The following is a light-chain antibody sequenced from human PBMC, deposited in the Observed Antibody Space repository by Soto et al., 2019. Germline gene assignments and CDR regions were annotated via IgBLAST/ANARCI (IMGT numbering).Light chain of an antibody. CDR3: QQTYSDIS. J-gene: IGKJ4*01. CDR1: QSVSSSY. CDR2: GAS. V-gene: IGKV3-20*01. Sequence: EIVLTQSPGTLSLSPGERATLSCRASQSVSSSYLAWYQQKPGQAPRLLIYGASSRATGIPDRFSGSGSGTDFTLTISRLEPEDFAVYYCQQTYSDISFGGGTKV.